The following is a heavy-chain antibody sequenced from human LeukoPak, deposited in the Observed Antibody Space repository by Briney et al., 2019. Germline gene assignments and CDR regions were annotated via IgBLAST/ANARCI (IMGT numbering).Heavy chain of an antibody. CDR3: ATNYYDSSGYQWFDP. J-gene: IGHJ5*02. D-gene: IGHD3-22*01. Sequence: VASVKVSCKASGGTFSSYAISWVRQVPGQGLEWMGGIIPIFGTANYAQKFQGRVTITTDESTSTAYMELSSLRSEDTAVYYCATNYYDSSGYQWFDPWGQGTLVTVS. V-gene: IGHV1-69*05. CDR2: IIPIFGTA. CDR1: GGTFSSYA.